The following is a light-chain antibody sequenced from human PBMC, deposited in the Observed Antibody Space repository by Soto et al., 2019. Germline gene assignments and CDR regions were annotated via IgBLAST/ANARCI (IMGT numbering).Light chain of an antibody. V-gene: IGKV1-5*01. Sequence: DIQMTQSPSTLSAYVGDRVTFTCRASQRISTWLAWYQQKPGKAPKLLIYDASSLQSDVPSRFSGSRSGTEFTLTISALQTDDFASYYCQQYMNYATFGQGTKVEIK. J-gene: IGKJ1*01. CDR1: QRISTW. CDR2: DAS. CDR3: QQYMNYAT.